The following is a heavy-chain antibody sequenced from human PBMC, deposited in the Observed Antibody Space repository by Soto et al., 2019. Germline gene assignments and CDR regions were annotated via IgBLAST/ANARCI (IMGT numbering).Heavy chain of an antibody. CDR3: ASTRYKSCLYYFWSPVL. V-gene: IGHV1-69*06. D-gene: IGHD1-20*01. CDR1: EDTFRNYA. J-gene: IGHJ2*01. Sequence: GASVKVSCKASEDTFRNYAISWVRQAPGQGLEWMGGIIPIFGTANYAQKFQGRVTITADTSANTVYLELSSLRSEDTAVYYCASTRYKSCLYYFWSPVLWARATLFTVSS. CDR2: IIPIFGTA.